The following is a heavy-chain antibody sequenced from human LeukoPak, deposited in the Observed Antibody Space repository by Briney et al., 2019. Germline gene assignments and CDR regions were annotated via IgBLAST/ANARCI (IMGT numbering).Heavy chain of an antibody. CDR1: GGSISSSSYY. CDR3: ARSPPHYYDSSGYQYYFDY. D-gene: IGHD3-22*01. V-gene: IGHV4-39*07. Sequence: TTSETLSLTCTVSGGSISSSSYYWGWIRQPPGKGLEWIGSIYYSGSTYYNPSLKSRVTISVDTSKNQFSLKLSSVTAADTAVYYCARSPPHYYDSSGYQYYFDYWGQGTLVTVSS. CDR2: IYYSGST. J-gene: IGHJ4*02.